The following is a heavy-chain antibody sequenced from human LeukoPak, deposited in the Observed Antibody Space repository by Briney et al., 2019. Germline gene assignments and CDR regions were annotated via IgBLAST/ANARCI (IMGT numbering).Heavy chain of an antibody. CDR2: MTSDTRTI. D-gene: IGHD3-3*01. Sequence: GGSLRLSCAASGFKFSVYSMNWVRQAPGKGLEWVSYMTSDTRTIYYAVSVQGRFTISRDNAKNSVYLQMDSLRHEDTAVYYCARSVEGSLDYWGQGTLVTVSS. CDR3: ARSVEGSLDY. V-gene: IGHV3-48*02. CDR1: GFKFSVYS. J-gene: IGHJ4*02.